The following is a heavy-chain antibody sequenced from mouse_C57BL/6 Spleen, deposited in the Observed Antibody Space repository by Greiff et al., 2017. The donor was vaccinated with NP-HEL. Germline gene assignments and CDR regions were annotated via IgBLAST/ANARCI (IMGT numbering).Heavy chain of an antibody. J-gene: IGHJ2*01. V-gene: IGHV3-1*01. D-gene: IGHD3-3*01. Sequence: EVMLVESGPGMVKPSQSLSLTCTVTGYSITSGYDWHWIRHFPGNQLEWMGYISYSGSTNYNPSLKSRISITHDTSKNHFFLKLNSVTTEDTATYYCARKGLYYFDYWGQGTTLTVSS. CDR2: ISYSGST. CDR3: ARKGLYYFDY. CDR1: GYSITSGYD.